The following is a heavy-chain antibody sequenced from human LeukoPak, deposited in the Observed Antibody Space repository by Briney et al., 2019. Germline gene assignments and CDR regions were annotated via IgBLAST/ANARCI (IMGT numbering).Heavy chain of an antibody. J-gene: IGHJ4*02. Sequence: PSETLSLTCAVYDGSSGYYWSWIRQPPGKGLEWIGEIHPSGITSFNPSLKSRASISADTSKNQFSLKLTSVTAADTALYYCSRGRDQSKTGDYWGQGTLGTVSS. D-gene: IGHD2-2*01. CDR1: DGSSGYY. CDR3: SRGRDQSKTGDY. V-gene: IGHV4-34*01. CDR2: IHPSGIT.